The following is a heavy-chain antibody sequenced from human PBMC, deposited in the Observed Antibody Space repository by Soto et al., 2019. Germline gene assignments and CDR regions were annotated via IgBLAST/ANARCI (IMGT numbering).Heavy chain of an antibody. CDR1: GGFVSSGSYY. V-gene: IGHV4-34*01. CDR2: MSHSGGT. J-gene: IGHJ3*02. D-gene: IGHD1-1*01. CDR3: ARVERGTVTTVVDAFDI. Sequence: QVQLQQWGAGLLKPSETLSLTCAVYGGFVSSGSYYWSWIRQPPGKGLEWIGEMSHSGGTHFNPSPKSRGTISVDTSKNQFSLKMSSVTAADTALYYCARVERGTVTTVVDAFDIWGPGTMVTVSS.